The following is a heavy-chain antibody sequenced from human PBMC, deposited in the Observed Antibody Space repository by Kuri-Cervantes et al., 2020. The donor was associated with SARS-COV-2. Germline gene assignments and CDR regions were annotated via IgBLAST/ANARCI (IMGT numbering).Heavy chain of an antibody. V-gene: IGHV1-2*02. J-gene: IGHJ6*03. CDR1: GYTFTGYY. Sequence: ASVKVSCKASGYTFTGYYMHWVRQAPGQGLEWMGWINPNSGGTNYAQKFQGRVTMTRDTSISTAYMELSRLRSDDTAVYYCARERGSWYVPLRTYYYYYMYVWGKGTTVTVSS. CDR3: ARERGSWYVPLRTYYYYYMYV. D-gene: IGHD6-13*01. CDR2: INPNSGGT.